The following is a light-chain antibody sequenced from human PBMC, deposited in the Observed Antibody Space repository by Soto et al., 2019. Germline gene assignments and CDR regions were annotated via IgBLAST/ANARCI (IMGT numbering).Light chain of an antibody. CDR3: CSYAGSYSFDVI. J-gene: IGLJ2*01. Sequence: QSALTQPRSVSGSPGQSVTISCTGTSSDVGGYNYVSWCQQHPGKAPKLMIHDVTKRPSGVPDRFSGSKSGNRASLTISGLQAEDEADYYCCSYAGSYSFDVIFGGGTKLTVL. CDR2: DVT. V-gene: IGLV2-11*01. CDR1: SSDVGGYNY.